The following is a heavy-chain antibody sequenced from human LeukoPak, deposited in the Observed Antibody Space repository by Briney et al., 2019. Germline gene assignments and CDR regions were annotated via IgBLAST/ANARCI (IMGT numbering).Heavy chain of an antibody. D-gene: IGHD3-16*01. CDR3: APTDVSYFDY. Sequence: ASVKVSCKASGYTFIGYYMHWVQQAPGQGPEWMGWIDPKSGGTNYAQKFQGRVTMTRDTSISTAYMELNSLRSDDTAVYYCAPTDVSYFDYWGQGTLVTVSS. CDR1: GYTFIGYY. V-gene: IGHV1-2*02. J-gene: IGHJ4*02. CDR2: IDPKSGGT.